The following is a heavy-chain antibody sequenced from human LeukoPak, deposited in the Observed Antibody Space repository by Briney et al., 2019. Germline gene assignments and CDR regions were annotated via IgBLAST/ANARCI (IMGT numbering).Heavy chain of an antibody. V-gene: IGHV1-69*13. D-gene: IGHD2-15*01. J-gene: IGHJ6*02. CDR3: ARPLFPPPGAANDYYYGMDV. CDR2: IIPIFGTA. Sequence: SVKVSCKASGGTFSSYAISRVRQAPGQGPEWMGGIIPIFGTANYAQKFQGRVTITADESTSTAYMELSSLRSEDAAVCYCARPLFPPPGAANDYYYGMDVWGQGTTVTVSS. CDR1: GGTFSSYA.